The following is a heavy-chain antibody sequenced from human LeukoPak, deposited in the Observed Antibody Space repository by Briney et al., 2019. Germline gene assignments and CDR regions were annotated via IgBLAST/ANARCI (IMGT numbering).Heavy chain of an antibody. CDR2: ISSSGSTI. CDR1: GFTFSSYE. Sequence: PGGSLRLSCAASGFTFSSYEMNWVRQAPGKGLEWVSYISSSGSTIYYADSVKGRFTISRDNAKNSLYLQMNSLRAEDTAVYYCARDYYYDSSGYYKWGQGTLVTVSS. CDR3: ARDYYYDSSGYYK. V-gene: IGHV3-48*03. J-gene: IGHJ4*02. D-gene: IGHD3-22*01.